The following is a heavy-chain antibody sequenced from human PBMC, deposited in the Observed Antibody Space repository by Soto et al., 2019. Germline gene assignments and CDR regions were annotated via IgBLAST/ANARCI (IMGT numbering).Heavy chain of an antibody. J-gene: IGHJ5*02. V-gene: IGHV1-69*13. CDR2: IIPIFGTA. CDR1: GGTFSSYA. D-gene: IGHD3-22*01. CDR3: ARSMVGTMTLARP. Sequence: EASVKVSCKASGGTFSSYAISWVRQAPGQGPEWMGGIIPIFGTANYAQKFQGRVTITADESTSTAYMELSSLRSEDTAVYYCARSMVGTMTLARPWGQGTLVTVSS.